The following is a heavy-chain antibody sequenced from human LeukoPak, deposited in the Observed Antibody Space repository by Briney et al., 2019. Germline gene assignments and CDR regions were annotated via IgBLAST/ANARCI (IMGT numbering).Heavy chain of an antibody. Sequence: SETLSLTCTVSGGSVSSGSYYWSWIRQPPGTGLEWIGYIYYSGSTNYSPSLKSRVTISVDTSKNQFSLKLTSVTAADTAVYYCARENYSGYSPYYFDYWGQGTLVTVSS. CDR1: GGSVSSGSYY. CDR2: IYYSGST. CDR3: ARENYSGYSPYYFDY. V-gene: IGHV4-61*01. D-gene: IGHD5-12*01. J-gene: IGHJ4*02.